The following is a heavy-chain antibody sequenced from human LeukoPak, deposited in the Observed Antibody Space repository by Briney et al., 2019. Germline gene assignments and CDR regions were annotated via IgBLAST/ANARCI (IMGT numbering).Heavy chain of an antibody. CDR2: ISSSSSTI. CDR3: AKVVITGDPLSYYYMDV. CDR1: GFTFSSYS. Sequence: GGSLRLSCAASGFTFSSYSMNWVRQAPGKGLEWVSYISSSSSTIYYADSVKGRFTISRDNAKNSLYLQMNSLRAEDTAVYYCAKVVITGDPLSYYYMDVWGKGTTLTVSS. D-gene: IGHD7-27*01. J-gene: IGHJ6*03. V-gene: IGHV3-48*04.